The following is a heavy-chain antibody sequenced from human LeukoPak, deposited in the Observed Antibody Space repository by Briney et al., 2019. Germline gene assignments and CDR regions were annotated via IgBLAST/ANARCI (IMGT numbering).Heavy chain of an antibody. V-gene: IGHV4-34*01. CDR3: ASNWGRNDY. CDR2: INHSGRT. Sequence: PSETLSLTCAVYGGSFSGYYWSWIRQPPGKGLEWIGAINHSGRTNYNPSLKSRVTISVDTSKNQFSLKLSSVTAADTAVYYCASNWGRNDYWGQGTLVTVSS. J-gene: IGHJ4*02. CDR1: GGSFSGYY. D-gene: IGHD7-27*01.